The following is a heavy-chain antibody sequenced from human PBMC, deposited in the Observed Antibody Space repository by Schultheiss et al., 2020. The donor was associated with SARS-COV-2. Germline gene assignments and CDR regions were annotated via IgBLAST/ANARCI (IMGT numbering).Heavy chain of an antibody. CDR1: GFTFSDFG. D-gene: IGHD6-19*01. J-gene: IGHJ4*02. V-gene: IGHV3-30*03. CDR3: ARSDSSGWRPFDY. Sequence: GGSLRLSCAASGFTFSDFGMQWVRQAPGKGPEWVAVVSYEGRTQLYADSVKGRFTISRDNSKNTLYLQMNSLRAEDTTVYYCARSDSSGWRPFDYWGQGTLVTVSS. CDR2: VSYEGRTQ.